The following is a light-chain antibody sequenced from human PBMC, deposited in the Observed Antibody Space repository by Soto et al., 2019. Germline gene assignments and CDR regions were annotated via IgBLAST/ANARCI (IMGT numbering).Light chain of an antibody. V-gene: IGKV1-12*01. CDR1: QGISSW. J-gene: IGKJ4*01. CDR3: QQGNSFPLT. Sequence: IQMTQSPSSVSASVGDRVTITCRASQGISSWLAWYQQKPGKAPKVLVSIVSSLQSGVPSRFSGSRSETDFTLTITSLQPEDSATYYCQQGNSFPLTFGGGTKVDNK. CDR2: IVS.